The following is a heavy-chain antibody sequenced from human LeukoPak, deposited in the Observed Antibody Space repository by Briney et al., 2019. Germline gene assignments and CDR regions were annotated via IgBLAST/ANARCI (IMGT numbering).Heavy chain of an antibody. CDR3: ARVGYDSSRSDP. D-gene: IGHD3-22*01. CDR1: GGSFSGYY. V-gene: IGHV4-34*01. CDR2: INHSGST. Sequence: SETLSLTCAVYGGSFSGYYWSWIRQPPGNGLEWIGEINHSGSTNYNPSLKSRVTISVDTSKNQFSLKLSSVTAADTAVYYCARVGYDSSRSDPWGQGTLVTVSS. J-gene: IGHJ5*02.